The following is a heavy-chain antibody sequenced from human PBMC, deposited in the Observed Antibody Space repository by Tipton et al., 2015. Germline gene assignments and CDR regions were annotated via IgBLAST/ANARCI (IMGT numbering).Heavy chain of an antibody. Sequence: LRFSCSASSDSISKYYWSWIRQPPGKELEWIGYIQYSGSTNYNPSLKSRVTISVDTSKTQFSLKMSSVTAADTAVYYCACQDYDSLTRDYQTVDYWGQGTLVNVSS. CDR2: IQYSGST. CDR3: ACQDYDSLTRDYQTVDY. D-gene: IGHD3-9*01. CDR1: SDSISKYY. J-gene: IGHJ4*02. V-gene: IGHV4-59*08.